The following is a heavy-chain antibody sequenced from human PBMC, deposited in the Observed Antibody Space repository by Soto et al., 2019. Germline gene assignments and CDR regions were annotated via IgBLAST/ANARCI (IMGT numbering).Heavy chain of an antibody. Sequence: QVQLVESGGGVVQPGNSLRLSCAASGFTFNTFGIHWDRQAPGKGLEWVAVISSDGSNEYYTDSVKGRFTISRDISKNTLYLQMNILRAEDTAVSYCAKQISAWCSSNRFSGVNCYSAMDVWCQGTTVTVS. V-gene: IGHV3-30*18. CDR3: AKQISAWCSSNRFSGVNCYSAMDV. D-gene: IGHD2-2*01. J-gene: IGHJ6*02. CDR2: ISSDGSNE. CDR1: GFTFNTFG.